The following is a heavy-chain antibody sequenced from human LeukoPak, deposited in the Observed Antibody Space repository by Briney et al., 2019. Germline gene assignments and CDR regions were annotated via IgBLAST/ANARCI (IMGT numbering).Heavy chain of an antibody. V-gene: IGHV1-8*02. D-gene: IGHD3-22*01. CDR2: MNPNSGNT. CDR3: ARPGTSDYYDPGYAFDI. J-gene: IGHJ3*02. Sequence: ASVKVSCKASGYRFTSYGISWVRQAPGQGLEWMGWMNPNSGNTGYAQKFQGRVTMTRNTSISTAYMELSSLRSEDTAVYYCARPGTSDYYDPGYAFDIWGQGTMVPVSS. CDR1: GYRFTSYG.